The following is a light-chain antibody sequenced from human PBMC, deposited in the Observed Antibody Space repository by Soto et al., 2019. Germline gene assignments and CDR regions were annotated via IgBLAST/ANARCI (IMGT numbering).Light chain of an antibody. V-gene: IGKV3-20*01. CDR2: GAS. CDR3: QQYGSSTGYT. CDR1: QSVSSSY. Sequence: EIVLTQSPGTLSLSPGERATLSYRASQSVSSSYLAWYQQKPGQAPRLLIYGASSRATGIPDRFSGSGSGTDFTLTISRLAPEDFAVYYCQQYGSSTGYTFGQGTKLEIK. J-gene: IGKJ2*01.